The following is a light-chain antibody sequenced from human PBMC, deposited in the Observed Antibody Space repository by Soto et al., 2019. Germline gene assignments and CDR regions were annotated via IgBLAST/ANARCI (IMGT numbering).Light chain of an antibody. V-gene: IGLV2-14*01. J-gene: IGLJ1*01. CDR2: EVS. Sequence: QSVLTQPASVSGSPGQSITISCTGTSSDVGGYNYVSWYQQHPGKAPKLMIYEVSNRPSGVSNRFSGSKSGNTASLTISGLQAEDEADYYCSSYTSNSTYDFGTGTKVTVL. CDR1: SSDVGGYNY. CDR3: SSYTSNSTYD.